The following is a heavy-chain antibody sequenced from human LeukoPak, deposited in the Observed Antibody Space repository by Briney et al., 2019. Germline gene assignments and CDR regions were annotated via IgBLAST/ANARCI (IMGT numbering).Heavy chain of an antibody. CDR1: GFTFTKYA. CDR3: AKVACGDYGAHLAC. V-gene: IGHV3-23*01. D-gene: IGHD4-17*01. Sequence: PGGSLRLSCAASGFTFTKYAMNWVRQAPGKGLEWVSAISGSDDRTYYADSVKGRFTISRDNSKNTLYLQMNSLRAEEPAFHYRAKVACGDYGAHLACSGPETLVTVSS. CDR2: ISGSDDRT. J-gene: IGHJ4*02.